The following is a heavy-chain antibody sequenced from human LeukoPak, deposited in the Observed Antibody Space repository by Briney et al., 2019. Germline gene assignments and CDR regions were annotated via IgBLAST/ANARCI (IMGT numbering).Heavy chain of an antibody. D-gene: IGHD6-13*01. J-gene: IGHJ5*02. CDR2: IYYSGST. CDR3: ARDGSSSWYWFDP. CDR1: GGSISSYY. Sequence: SETLSLTCTVSGGSISSYYWSWIRQPPGKGLEWIGYIYYSGSTNYNPSLKSRVTISVDTSKNQFSLKLSSVTAADTAVYYCARDGSSSWYWFDPWGQGTLVTVSS. V-gene: IGHV4-59*12.